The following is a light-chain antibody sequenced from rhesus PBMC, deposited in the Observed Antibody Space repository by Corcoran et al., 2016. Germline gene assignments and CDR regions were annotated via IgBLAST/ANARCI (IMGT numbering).Light chain of an antibody. J-gene: IGKJ4*01. CDR1: QSVGSY. CDR3: QQSSNLLT. Sequence: ETVVTQSPATLSLSPGERATLSCRASQSVGSYLAWYQQKPGQAPRLLIYGASSRATGIPDRFSGSGSGTDFTLTISSLEPEDVGVYYCQQSSNLLTFGGGTKV. CDR2: GAS. V-gene: IGKV3-24*04.